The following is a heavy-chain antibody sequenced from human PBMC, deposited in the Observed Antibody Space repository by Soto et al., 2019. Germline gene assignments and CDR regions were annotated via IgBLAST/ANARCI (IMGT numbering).Heavy chain of an antibody. Sequence: GGSLRLSCVASGFTFSSYRMNWVRQAPGKGLEWVSYISSSSSTIYYADSVKGRFTISRDNAKNSLYLQMNSLRAEDTAVYYCARDPPIPSLGNWGQGTLVTVSS. CDR2: ISSSSSTI. J-gene: IGHJ4*02. D-gene: IGHD2-2*02. V-gene: IGHV3-48*01. CDR1: GFTFSSYR. CDR3: ARDPPIPSLGN.